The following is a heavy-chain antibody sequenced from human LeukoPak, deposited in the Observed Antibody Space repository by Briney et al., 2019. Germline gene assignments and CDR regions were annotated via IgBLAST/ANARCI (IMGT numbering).Heavy chain of an antibody. D-gene: IGHD6-19*01. CDR1: GGSISSGSYY. V-gene: IGHV4-61*02. CDR3: ASEIAVAGTDAFDI. Sequence: PSETLSLTCTVPGGSISSGSYYWSWIRQPAGKGLEWIGRIYTSGSTNYNPSLKSRVTISVDTSKNQFSLKLSSVTAADTAVYYCASEIAVAGTDAFDIWGQGTMVTVSS. CDR2: IYTSGST. J-gene: IGHJ3*02.